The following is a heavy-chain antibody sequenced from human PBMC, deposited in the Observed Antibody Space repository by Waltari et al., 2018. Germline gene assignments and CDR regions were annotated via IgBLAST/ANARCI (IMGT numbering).Heavy chain of an antibody. Sequence: DVQLSESGGGLAQPGGSLRLSCVASEFTLSNSAMSWVRQAPGRGLEWVSVCVRSGWTHYRDSVKGRFTISRDDAKNTVYLQMNSLVAEDTAVYYCAAPYYDGSGGLEEGAFDYWGQGTLVTVSS. CDR3: AAPYYDGSGGLEEGAFDY. J-gene: IGHJ4*02. V-gene: IGHV3-23*01. CDR2: VCVRSGWT. D-gene: IGHD3-10*01. CDR1: EFTLSNSA.